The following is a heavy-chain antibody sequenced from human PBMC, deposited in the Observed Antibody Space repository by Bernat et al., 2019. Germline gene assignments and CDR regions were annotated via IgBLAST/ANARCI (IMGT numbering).Heavy chain of an antibody. Sequence: AASGFIFSSYCMPWVRLAPGKVLEWVAFIRYDGSNKYYADSVKSRFTIYRDNSKNTLYLQMNRLRSDDTAVDYCAKGRGRGSDAFEIWGQWT. V-gene: IGHV3-30*02. CDR2: IRYDGSNK. CDR3: AKGRGRGSDAFEI. J-gene: IGHJ3*02. D-gene: IGHD3-10*01. CDR1: GFIFSSYC.